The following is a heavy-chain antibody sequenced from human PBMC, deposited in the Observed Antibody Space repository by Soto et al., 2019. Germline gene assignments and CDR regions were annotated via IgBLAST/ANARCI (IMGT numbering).Heavy chain of an antibody. J-gene: IGHJ4*02. CDR3: ARVTQSQYYDSNGHYRYFDY. CDR1: GGSISNDY. Sequence: QVQLKESGPGLVKPSETLSLTCTVSGGSISNDYWSWIRQPPGKGLEWIGHISYRGGANYNPSLKSRVAISVDTSKNQFSLKLTSVTAADTAVFYCARVTQSQYYDSNGHYRYFDYWGQGTLVTVSS. D-gene: IGHD3-22*01. V-gene: IGHV4-59*01. CDR2: ISYRGGA.